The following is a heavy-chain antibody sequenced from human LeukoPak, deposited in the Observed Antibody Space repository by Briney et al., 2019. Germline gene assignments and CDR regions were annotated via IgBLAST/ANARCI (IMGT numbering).Heavy chain of an antibody. CDR2: INHSGSS. Sequence: PSETLSLTCAVFGGSFNVYYWSWIRQPPGKGLEWIGEINHSGSSNYNPSLKSRVAISVDTSKNQFSLKLSSVTAADTAVYYCARARIRCGGDCLDVWGQGTLVTVSS. J-gene: IGHJ4*02. CDR1: GGSFNVYY. CDR3: ARARIRCGGDCLDV. D-gene: IGHD2-21*02. V-gene: IGHV4-34*01.